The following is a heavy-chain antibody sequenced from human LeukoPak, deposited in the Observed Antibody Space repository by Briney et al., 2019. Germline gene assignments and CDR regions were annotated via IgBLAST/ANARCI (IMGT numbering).Heavy chain of an antibody. CDR3: ARKGARQLVPRWFDP. CDR1: GGSFSGYY. D-gene: IGHD6-13*01. Sequence: PSETLSLTCAVYGGSFSGYYWSWLRQPPGKGLEWIGEINHSGSTNYNPSLKSRVTISVDTSKNQFSLKLSSVTAADTAVYYCARKGARQLVPRWFDPWGQGTLVTVSS. CDR2: INHSGST. J-gene: IGHJ5*02. V-gene: IGHV4-34*01.